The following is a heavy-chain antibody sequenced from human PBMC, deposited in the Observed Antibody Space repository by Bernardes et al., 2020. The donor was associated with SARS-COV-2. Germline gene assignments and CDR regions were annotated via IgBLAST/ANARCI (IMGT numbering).Heavy chain of an antibody. V-gene: IGHV3-23*01. Sequence: GGSLRLSCAASGFTFSSYAVRWVRQAPGKGLECVSAISASGNTTYYADSVKGRFTISRDNSKSTLYLQMNSLRAEDTAVYYCAKAGCSGGSCYEDYWGQGTLVTVSS. D-gene: IGHD2-15*01. CDR1: GFTFSSYA. CDR3: AKAGCSGGSCYEDY. CDR2: ISASGNTT. J-gene: IGHJ4*02.